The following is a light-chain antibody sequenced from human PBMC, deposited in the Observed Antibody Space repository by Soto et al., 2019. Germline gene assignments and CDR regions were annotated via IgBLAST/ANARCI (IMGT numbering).Light chain of an antibody. CDR3: CSYAGSYTYV. CDR1: SSDVGGYNF. J-gene: IGLJ1*01. V-gene: IGLV2-11*01. Sequence: QSALTQPRSVSGSPGQSVTISCTETSSDVGGYNFVSWYQHHPGKAPKLMIYDVSKRPSGVPDRFSGSKSGNTASLTISGVQTEDEADYYCCSYAGSYTYVFETGTKVTVL. CDR2: DVS.